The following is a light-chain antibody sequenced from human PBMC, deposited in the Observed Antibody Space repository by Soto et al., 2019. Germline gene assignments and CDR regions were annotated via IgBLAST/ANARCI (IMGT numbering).Light chain of an antibody. CDR3: CSYAGSSTYV. Sequence: SLLAPPPPLSGAPWQSIPLSPPGNSSDVGSYNLVSWYQQHPGKAPKLMIYEVSKRPSGVSNRFSGSKSGNTASLTISGLQAEDEADYYCCSYAGSSTYVFGTGTKATVL. CDR1: SSDVGSYNL. CDR2: EVS. J-gene: IGLJ1*01. V-gene: IGLV2-23*02.